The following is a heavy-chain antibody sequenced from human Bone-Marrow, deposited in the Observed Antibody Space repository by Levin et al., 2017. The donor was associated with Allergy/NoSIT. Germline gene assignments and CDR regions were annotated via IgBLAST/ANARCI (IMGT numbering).Heavy chain of an antibody. CDR1: GFTFDDYA. Sequence: SLKISCAASGFTFDDYAMHWVRQAPGKGLEWVSGITWNSGSIVYADSVKGRFTVSRDNAKKSLYLQMNSLRAEDTALYYCAKDMLALSFTMTSRDASDIWGQGTMVTVSS. CDR2: ITWNSGSI. CDR3: AKDMLALSFTMTSRDASDI. D-gene: IGHD3-22*01. V-gene: IGHV3-9*01. J-gene: IGHJ3*02.